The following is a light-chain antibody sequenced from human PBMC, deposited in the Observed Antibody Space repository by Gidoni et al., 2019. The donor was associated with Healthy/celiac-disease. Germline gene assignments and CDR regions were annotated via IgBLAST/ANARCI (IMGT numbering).Light chain of an antibody. V-gene: IGKV3-20*01. Sequence: EIVLTQSPGTLSLSPGERANLSCRASQSVSSSDLAWYQQKPGQAPRLLIYGASSRATGSPDRFSGSGSGTDFTLTISRLEPEDFAVYYCQQYGSSPWTFGQXTKVEIK. CDR1: QSVSSSD. J-gene: IGKJ1*01. CDR3: QQYGSSPWT. CDR2: GAS.